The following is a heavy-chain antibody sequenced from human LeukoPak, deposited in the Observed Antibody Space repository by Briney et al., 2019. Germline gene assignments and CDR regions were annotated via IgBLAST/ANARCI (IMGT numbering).Heavy chain of an antibody. Sequence: ASVKVSCKASGYSFSTYGITWVRQAPGQGLEWVGWISAYNGNTNYAQKLQGRVTMTTDTSTNTAYMELRSLRSDDTAVYYCARGSKWEHLDYWGQGTLVTVSS. CDR3: ARGSKWEHLDY. D-gene: IGHD1-26*01. CDR2: ISAYNGNT. CDR1: GYSFSTYG. V-gene: IGHV1-18*01. J-gene: IGHJ4*02.